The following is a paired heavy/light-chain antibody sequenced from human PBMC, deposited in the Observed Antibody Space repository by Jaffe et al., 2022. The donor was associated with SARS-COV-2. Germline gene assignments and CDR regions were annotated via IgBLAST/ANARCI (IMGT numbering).Light chain of an antibody. CDR3: ISYTTSTTLYV. J-gene: IGLJ1*01. V-gene: IGLV2-14*03. CDR1: SSDVGNYNY. Sequence: QSALTQPASVSGSAGQSITISCTGTSSDVGNYNYVSWYQQHPGQAPKLMIYDVSNRPSGVSNRFSGSKSGNTASLTISGLQAEDEADYYCISYTTSTTLYVFGTGTKVTVL. CDR2: DVS.
Heavy chain of an antibody. CDR3: ARGHYCSGGRCDWYFDL. D-gene: IGHD2-15*01. V-gene: IGHV3-49*03. CDR2: VRSKPYGGTV. Sequence: EVHLVESGGGLVQPGRSLRLSCTGSGFTFGDYAMSWFRQGPGKSLEWVGFVRSKPYGGTVEDAASVKGRLTISRDDSKSVAYLQMNSLKTEDTAVYFCARGHYCSGGRCDWYFDLWGRGTLVTVSS. J-gene: IGHJ2*01. CDR1: GFTFGDYA.